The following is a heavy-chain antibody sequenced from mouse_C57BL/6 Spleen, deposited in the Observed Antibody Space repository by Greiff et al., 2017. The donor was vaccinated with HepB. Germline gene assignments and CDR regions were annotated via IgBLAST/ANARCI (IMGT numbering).Heavy chain of an antibody. Sequence: VQLQQSGAELVRPGASVTLSCKASGYTFTDYEMHWVKQTPVHGLEWIGAIDPETGGTAYNQKFKGKGILTADKPSSTAYMELRSLTSEDSAVYYCTRIYYGYDRAWFAYWGQGTLVTVSA. CDR3: TRIYYGYDRAWFAY. D-gene: IGHD2-2*01. CDR1: GYTFTDYE. J-gene: IGHJ3*01. V-gene: IGHV1-15*01. CDR2: IDPETGGT.